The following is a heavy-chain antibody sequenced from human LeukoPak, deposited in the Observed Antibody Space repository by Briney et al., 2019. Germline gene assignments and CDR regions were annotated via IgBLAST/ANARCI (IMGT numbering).Heavy chain of an antibody. D-gene: IGHD2-2*01. Sequence: SVKVSCKASGGTFSSYAISWVRQAPGQGLEWMGGIIPIFGTANYAQKFQGRVTITADKSTSTAYMELSSLRSEDTAVYYCASPPPTYCSSTSCSGTTHKNYYGMDVWGKGTTVTVSS. CDR2: IIPIFGTA. CDR1: GGTFSSYA. CDR3: ASPPPTYCSSTSCSGTTHKNYYGMDV. V-gene: IGHV1-69*06. J-gene: IGHJ6*04.